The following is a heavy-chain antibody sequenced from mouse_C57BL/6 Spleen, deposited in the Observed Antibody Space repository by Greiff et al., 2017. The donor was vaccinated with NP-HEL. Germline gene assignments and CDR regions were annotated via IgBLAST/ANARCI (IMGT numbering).Heavy chain of an antibody. CDR1: GYTFTSYW. J-gene: IGHJ2*01. V-gene: IGHV1-55*01. Sequence: QVQLQQPGAELVKPGASVKMSCKASGYTFTSYWITWVKQRPGQGLEWIGDIYPGSGSTNYNEKFKSKATLTVDTSSSTAYMQLSSLTSEDSAVYYGARSIITTVVATGYFDYWGQGTTLTVSS. CDR2: IYPGSGST. D-gene: IGHD1-1*01. CDR3: ARSIITTVVATGYFDY.